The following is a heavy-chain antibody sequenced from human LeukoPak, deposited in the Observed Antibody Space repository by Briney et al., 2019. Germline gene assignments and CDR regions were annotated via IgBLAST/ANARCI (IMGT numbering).Heavy chain of an antibody. J-gene: IGHJ5*02. CDR2: ISGSGGST. CDR3: AKEGSGLRIMITFGENTGFDP. CDR1: GFTFSNYA. V-gene: IGHV3-23*01. D-gene: IGHD3-16*01. Sequence: PGGSLRLSCAASGFTFSNYAMRWVRQAPGKGLEWVSAISGSGGSTYYADSVEGRFTISRDNSKNTLYLQMNSLRAEDTAVYYCAKEGSGLRIMITFGENTGFDPWGQGTLVTVSS.